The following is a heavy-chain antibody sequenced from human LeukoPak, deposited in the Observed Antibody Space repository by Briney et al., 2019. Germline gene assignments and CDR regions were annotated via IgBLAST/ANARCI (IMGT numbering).Heavy chain of an antibody. Sequence: GGCLRVSCAASGFTFSKAWMSWVREAPGKGLGWVGRIKSKTDGGTTDYAAPVKGRFTISRDDSKNTLCLQMNSLKTEATAVYYCTTELTHHSWGQGTLVTASS. J-gene: IGHJ4*02. CDR1: GFTFSKAW. D-gene: IGHD4/OR15-4a*01. V-gene: IGHV3-15*01. CDR3: TTELTHHS. CDR2: IKSKTDGGTT.